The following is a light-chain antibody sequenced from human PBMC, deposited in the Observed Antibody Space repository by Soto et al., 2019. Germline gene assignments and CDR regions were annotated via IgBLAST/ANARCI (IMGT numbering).Light chain of an antibody. V-gene: IGLV2-14*01. J-gene: IGLJ1*01. CDR2: EVT. Sequence: ALTQPASVSGSPGQSITISCTGTSSDVGGYNCVSWYQQHPGTVPRLMIYEVTNRPSGVSNRFSGSKSGNTASLTISGLQAEDEADYYCQSYDSNLSGSVFGTGTKVTV. CDR3: QSYDSNLSGSV. CDR1: SSDVGGYNC.